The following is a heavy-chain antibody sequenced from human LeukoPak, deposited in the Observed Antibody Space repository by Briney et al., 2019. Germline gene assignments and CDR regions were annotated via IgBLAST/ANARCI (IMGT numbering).Heavy chain of an antibody. D-gene: IGHD3-10*01. CDR1: GFTFSSYA. CDR2: ISGSGGST. Sequence: GGSLRLSCAASGFTFSSYAMSWVRQAPGKGLEWVSVISGSGGSTYYADSVKGRFTISRDNSKNTPYLQMNSLRAEDTAVYYCAKSSLSITMVRGVMIFFDYWGQGTLVTVSS. V-gene: IGHV3-23*01. CDR3: AKSSLSITMVRGVMIFFDY. J-gene: IGHJ4*02.